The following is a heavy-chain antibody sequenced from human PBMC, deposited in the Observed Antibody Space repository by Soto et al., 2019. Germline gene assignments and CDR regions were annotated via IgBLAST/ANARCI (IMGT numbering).Heavy chain of an antibody. J-gene: IGHJ6*02. CDR2: INPNSGGT. Sequence: QVQLVQSGAEVKKPGASVKVSCKASGYTFTGYYMHWVRQAPGQGLEWMGWINPNSGGTNYAQKFQGRVTRTRDTSISKAYMELSRLRSNDTPVYYCARGSTTVPAYYSSSGMDVWGQGPTVTVSS. CDR3: ARGSTTVPAYYSSSGMDV. CDR1: GYTFTGYY. V-gene: IGHV1-2*02. D-gene: IGHD4-17*01.